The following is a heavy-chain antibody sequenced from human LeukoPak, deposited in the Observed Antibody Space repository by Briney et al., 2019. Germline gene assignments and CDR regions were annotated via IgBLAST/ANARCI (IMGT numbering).Heavy chain of an antibody. CDR3: ARDHIVVVPAAINWFDP. V-gene: IGHV3-7*01. CDR2: IKQDGSEK. Sequence: GGSLRLSCAASGFTFSSYSMSWVRQAPGKGLEWVANIKQDGSEKYYVDSVKGRFTISRDNAKNSLYLQMNSLRAEDTAVYYCARDHIVVVPAAINWFDPWGQGTLVTVSS. CDR1: GFTFSSYS. D-gene: IGHD2-2*01. J-gene: IGHJ5*02.